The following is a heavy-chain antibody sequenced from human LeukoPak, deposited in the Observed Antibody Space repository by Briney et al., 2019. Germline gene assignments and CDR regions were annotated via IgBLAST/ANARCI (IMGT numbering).Heavy chain of an antibody. V-gene: IGHV1-3*01. Sequence: GASVKVSCTASEYTFTSYAMHWVRQAPGQRLEWMGWINAGNGNTKYSQKFQGRVTITRDTSASTAYMELSSLRSEDTAVYYCARDSSYCGGDCYPDYWGQGTLVTVSS. CDR2: INAGNGNT. CDR1: EYTFTSYA. D-gene: IGHD2-21*02. J-gene: IGHJ4*02. CDR3: ARDSSYCGGDCYPDY.